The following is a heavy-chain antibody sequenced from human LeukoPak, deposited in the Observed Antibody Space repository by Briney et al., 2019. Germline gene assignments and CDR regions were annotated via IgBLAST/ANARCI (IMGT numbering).Heavy chain of an antibody. D-gene: IGHD6-19*01. CDR3: ARGGAGYSSGVDI. CDR1: GGTFSSYA. CDR2: IIPIFGTA. V-gene: IGHV1-69*05. Sequence: SVKVSCKASGGTFSSYAISWVRQAPGQGLEWMGGIIPIFGTANYAQKFQGRVTMTRNTSISTACMELSSLRSEDTAVYYCARGGAGYSSGVDIWGQGTMVTVSS. J-gene: IGHJ3*02.